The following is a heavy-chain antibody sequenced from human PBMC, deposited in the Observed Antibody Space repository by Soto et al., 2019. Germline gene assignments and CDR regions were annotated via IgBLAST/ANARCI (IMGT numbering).Heavy chain of an antibody. Sequence: QVQLVQSGAEVKKPGASVKVSCKASGYTFTSYDINWVRQATGQGLEWMGWMNPNSGNTGYAQKFQGRVTMTRNTSISTAYMVLISLRSEDTAVYYCASRRPYYDILTGYSNVIEDYWGQGTLVTVSS. CDR1: GYTFTSYD. D-gene: IGHD3-9*01. CDR2: MNPNSGNT. CDR3: ASRRPYYDILTGYSNVIEDY. J-gene: IGHJ4*02. V-gene: IGHV1-8*01.